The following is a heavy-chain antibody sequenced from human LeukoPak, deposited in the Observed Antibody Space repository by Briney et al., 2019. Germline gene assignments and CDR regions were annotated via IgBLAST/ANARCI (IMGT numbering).Heavy chain of an antibody. J-gene: IGHJ4*02. Sequence: SVKVSCKASGYTFTGYYMDWVRQAPGQGLEWMGRINPNSGGTNYAQKFQGRVTMTRDTSISTAYMELSRLRSDDTAVYYCARARQQLVQGVDYWGQGTLVTVSS. V-gene: IGHV1-2*06. CDR1: GYTFTGYY. CDR2: INPNSGGT. D-gene: IGHD6-13*01. CDR3: ARARQQLVQGVDY.